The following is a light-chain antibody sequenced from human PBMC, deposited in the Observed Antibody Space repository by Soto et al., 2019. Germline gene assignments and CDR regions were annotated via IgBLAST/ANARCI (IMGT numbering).Light chain of an antibody. V-gene: IGKV1-27*01. CDR2: TAS. Sequence: DIQMTQSPSSLSVSVGDRVTITCRASQGIRYYLAWYQQKPGQVPKLLIHTASTLQSGVPSRFSGSGSGTDFTLTISSLQPEDVATYYCQNYNSAPFTFGPGTKVDIK. J-gene: IGKJ3*01. CDR1: QGIRYY. CDR3: QNYNSAPFT.